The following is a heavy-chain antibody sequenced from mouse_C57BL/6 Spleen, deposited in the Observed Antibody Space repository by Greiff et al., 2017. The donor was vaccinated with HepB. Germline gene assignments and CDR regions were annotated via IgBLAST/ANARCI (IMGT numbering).Heavy chain of an antibody. D-gene: IGHD2-3*01. J-gene: IGHJ3*01. CDR1: GFTFSNYW. V-gene: IGHV6-3*01. Sequence: EVKLVESGGGLVQPGGSMKLSCVASGFTFSNYWMNWVRQSPEKGLEWVAQIRLKSDNYATHYAESVKGRFTISRDDSKSSVYLQMNNLRAEDTGIYYCTASYDGSFAYWGQGTLVTVSA. CDR3: TASYDGSFAY. CDR2: IRLKSDNYAT.